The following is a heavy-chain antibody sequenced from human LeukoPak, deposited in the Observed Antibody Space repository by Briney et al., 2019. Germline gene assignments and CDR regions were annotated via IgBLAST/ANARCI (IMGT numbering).Heavy chain of an antibody. J-gene: IGHJ4*02. CDR3: AREEYFWSGYYSPIDY. CDR1: GYTFTGYY. D-gene: IGHD3-3*01. V-gene: IGHV1-2*06. CDR2: INPNSGGT. Sequence: ASVKVSCKASGYTFTGYYMHWVRQAPGQGLEWMGRINPNSGGTNYAQKFQGRVTMTRDTSISTAYMELSRPRSDDTAVYYCAREEYFWSGYYSPIDYWGQGTLVTVSS.